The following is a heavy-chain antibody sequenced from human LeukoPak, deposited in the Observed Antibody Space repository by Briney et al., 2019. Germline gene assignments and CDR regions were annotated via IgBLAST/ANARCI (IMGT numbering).Heavy chain of an antibody. CDR1: GLTFSNYA. Sequence: GGSLRLSCTASGLTFSNYAMSWLRQAPGKGLEWVSSITGSGGSTYYADSVKGRFTISRDNSKNTLYLLVNGLRAEDTAVYYCVKELERVGYWGQGTRVTVSS. J-gene: IGHJ4*02. CDR2: ITGSGGST. V-gene: IGHV3-23*01. CDR3: VKELERVGY. D-gene: IGHD1-1*01.